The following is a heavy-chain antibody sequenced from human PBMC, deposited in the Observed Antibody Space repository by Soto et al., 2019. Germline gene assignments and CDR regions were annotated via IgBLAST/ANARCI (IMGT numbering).Heavy chain of an antibody. V-gene: IGHV4-30-4*01. CDR3: ARAIVVTVGGMDV. CDR1: GGSISNADYY. D-gene: IGHD5-12*01. Sequence: QVQLQESGPGLVKPSQTLSLTCTVSGGSISNADYYCSWVRQPPGKSLEWIGYIYYSGSSFFNPSLKSRVTMSKDTSKNQFSLRLTSVTAADTAVYYCARAIVVTVGGMDVWGRGTTVTVSS. CDR2: IYYSGSS. J-gene: IGHJ6*02.